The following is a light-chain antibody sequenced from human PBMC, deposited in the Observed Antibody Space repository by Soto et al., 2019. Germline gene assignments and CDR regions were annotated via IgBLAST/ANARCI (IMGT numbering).Light chain of an antibody. CDR3: CSYAGSYTFV. J-gene: IGLJ1*01. CDR2: DVS. Sequence: QSVLTQPRSVSGSPGQSVTISCTGTSXDVGGYNYVSWYQQHPGKDPKLMIYDVSKRPSGVPDRFSGSKSGNTASLTISGLQAEDEADYYCCSYAGSYTFVFGTGTKVTVL. V-gene: IGLV2-11*01. CDR1: SXDVGGYNY.